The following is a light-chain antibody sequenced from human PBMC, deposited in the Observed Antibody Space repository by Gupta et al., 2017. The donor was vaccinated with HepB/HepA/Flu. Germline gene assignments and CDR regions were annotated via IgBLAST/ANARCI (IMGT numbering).Light chain of an antibody. CDR1: QSLLHSNGYNY. Sequence: DIVMTQSPLSLPVTPGEPASISCRSSQSLLHSNGYNYLDWYLQKPGQSPQLLIYLGSNRASGVPDRFSGSGSGTDFTLKISRVEAEDVGVYYCSPITFGQGTRLEIK. CDR2: LGS. V-gene: IGKV2-28*01. J-gene: IGKJ5*01. CDR3: SPIT.